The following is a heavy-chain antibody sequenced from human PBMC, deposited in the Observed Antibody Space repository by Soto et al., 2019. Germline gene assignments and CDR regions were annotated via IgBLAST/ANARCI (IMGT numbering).Heavy chain of an antibody. J-gene: IGHJ4*02. Sequence: PVGSLRLSCAASGFTFSSYAMHWVRQAPGKGLEWVAVISYDGSNKYYADSVKGRFTISRDNSKNTLYLQMNSLRAEDTAVYYCARSYDILTGFDYWGQGTLVTVSS. V-gene: IGHV3-30-3*01. CDR2: ISYDGSNK. CDR3: ARSYDILTGFDY. CDR1: GFTFSSYA. D-gene: IGHD3-9*01.